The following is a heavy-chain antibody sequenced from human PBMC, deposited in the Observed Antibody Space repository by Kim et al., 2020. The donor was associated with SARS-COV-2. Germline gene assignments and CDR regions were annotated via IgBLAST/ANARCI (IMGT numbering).Heavy chain of an antibody. CDR3: ARDKSGRGSGSTYYFDY. CDR1: GFTFSSYA. CDR2: ISYDGSNK. Sequence: GGSLRLSCAASGFTFSSYAMHWVRQAPGKGLEWVAVISYDGSNKYYADSVKSRFTISRDNSKNTLYLQMNSLRAEDTAVYYCARDKSGRGSGSTYYFDYWGQGTLVTDTS. V-gene: IGHV3-30*04. D-gene: IGHD3-10*01. J-gene: IGHJ4*02.